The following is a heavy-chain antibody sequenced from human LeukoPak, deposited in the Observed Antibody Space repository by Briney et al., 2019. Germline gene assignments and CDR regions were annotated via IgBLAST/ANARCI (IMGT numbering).Heavy chain of an antibody. CDR2: IYYSGST. Sequence: SETLSLTCTVSGGSISSSSYYWGWIRQPPGKGLEWIGSIYYSGSTYYNPSLKSRVTISVDTSKNQFSLKLSSVTAADTAVYYCARKDYGDPNERWGQGTLATVSS. D-gene: IGHD4-17*01. V-gene: IGHV4-39*01. J-gene: IGHJ4*02. CDR1: GGSISSSSYY. CDR3: ARKDYGDPNER.